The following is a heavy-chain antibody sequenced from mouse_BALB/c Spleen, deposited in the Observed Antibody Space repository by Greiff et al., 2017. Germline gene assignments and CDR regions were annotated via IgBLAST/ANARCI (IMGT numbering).Heavy chain of an antibody. CDR1: GYTFTDYE. Sequence: VKLVESGAELVRPGASVTLSCKASGYTFTDYEMHWVKQTPVHGLEWIGAIDPETGGTAYNQKFKGKATLTADKSSSTAYMELRSLTSEDSAVYYCLYGNYDYYYAMDYWGQGTSVTVSS. V-gene: IGHV1-15*01. CDR3: LYGNYDYYYAMDY. D-gene: IGHD2-1*01. J-gene: IGHJ4*01. CDR2: IDPETGGT.